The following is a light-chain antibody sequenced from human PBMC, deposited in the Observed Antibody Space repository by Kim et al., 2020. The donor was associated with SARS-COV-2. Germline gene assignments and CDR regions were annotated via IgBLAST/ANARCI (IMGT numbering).Light chain of an antibody. Sequence: GQGVSISVSGSSSNIGRHAVFWYQQVPGTAPNLLINNVDKRPSGVPDRFSGSKSDTSSSLAITGLRSEDEVDYYCAAWDSSLGGWVFGGGTQLTVL. V-gene: IGLV1-47*02. CDR2: NVD. J-gene: IGLJ3*02. CDR1: SSNIGRHA. CDR3: AAWDSSLGGWV.